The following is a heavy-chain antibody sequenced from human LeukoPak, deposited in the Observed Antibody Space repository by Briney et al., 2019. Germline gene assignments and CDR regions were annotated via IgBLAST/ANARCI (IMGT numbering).Heavy chain of an antibody. D-gene: IGHD2-15*01. Sequence: ASVKVSCKASGHTFTSYAMHWVRQAPGQRLEWMGWINAGNGNTKYSQKFQGRVTITRDTSASTAYMELSSLRSEDTAVYYCARTDIVVVVAATPFDYWGQGTLVTVSS. V-gene: IGHV1-3*01. CDR2: INAGNGNT. CDR1: GHTFTSYA. CDR3: ARTDIVVVVAATPFDY. J-gene: IGHJ4*02.